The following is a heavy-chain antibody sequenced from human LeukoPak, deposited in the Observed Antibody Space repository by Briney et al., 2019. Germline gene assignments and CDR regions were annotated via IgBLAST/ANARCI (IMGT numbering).Heavy chain of an antibody. J-gene: IGHJ6*03. CDR2: INSDGSST. V-gene: IGHV3-74*01. Sequence: GGSLRLSCAASGFTFSSYWMHWIRQAPGKGLVWVSRINSDGSSTSYADSVKGRFTISRDNAKNTLYLQMNSLRAEDTAVYYCASGYTYYYYYMDVWGKGTTVTVSS. CDR1: GFTFSSYW. CDR3: ASGYTYYYYYMDV. D-gene: IGHD5-12*01.